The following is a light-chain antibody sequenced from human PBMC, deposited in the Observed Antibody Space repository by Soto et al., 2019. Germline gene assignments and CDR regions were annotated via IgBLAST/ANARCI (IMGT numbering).Light chain of an antibody. V-gene: IGLV2-23*02. CDR1: SSDVGSYNL. Sequence: QSALTQPASVSGSPGQSITISCTGTSSDVGSYNLVSWYQQHPGKAPKVMIYEVTKRPSGVSNRFSGSKSGNTASLTISGLQAEDEADYYCSSYGGSKNLVAFGGGTKLTVL. CDR3: SSYGGSKNLVA. J-gene: IGLJ2*01. CDR2: EVT.